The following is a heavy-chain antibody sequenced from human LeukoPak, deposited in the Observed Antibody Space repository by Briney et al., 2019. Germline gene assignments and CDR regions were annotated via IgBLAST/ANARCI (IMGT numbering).Heavy chain of an antibody. CDR3: ARGNDLSVDY. J-gene: IGHJ4*02. CDR1: GGSFSGYY. D-gene: IGHD1-1*01. V-gene: IGHV4-34*01. Sequence: SETLSLTCAVYGGSFSGYYWSWIRQPPGKGLEWIGEINHSGSTNYNPSLKSRVTISVDTSKNQFSLKLSSVTAADTAVYYCARGNDLSVDYWGQGTLVTVSS. CDR2: INHSGST.